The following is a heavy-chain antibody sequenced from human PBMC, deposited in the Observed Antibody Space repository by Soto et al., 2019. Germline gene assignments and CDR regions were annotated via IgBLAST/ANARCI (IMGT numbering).Heavy chain of an antibody. J-gene: IGHJ4*02. CDR1: GGTFSSYT. V-gene: IGHV1-69*02. CDR3: AEDVEGEICDY. CDR2: IIPILGIA. Sequence: SVKVSCKASGGTFSSYTISWVRQAPGQGLEWMGRIIPILGIANYAQKFQGRVTITADKSTSTAYMELSSLRSEDTAVYYCAEDVEGEICDYWGQGTLVTVSS. D-gene: IGHD2-15*01.